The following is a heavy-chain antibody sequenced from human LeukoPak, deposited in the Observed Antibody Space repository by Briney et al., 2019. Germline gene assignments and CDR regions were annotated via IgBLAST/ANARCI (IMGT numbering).Heavy chain of an antibody. CDR3: AAEQTYGDYGSVH. CDR1: GGSFSGYY. CDR2: INHSGST. V-gene: IGHV4-34*01. J-gene: IGHJ4*02. Sequence: PSETLSLTCAVYGGSFSGYYWSWIRQPPGKGLEWIGEINHSGSTNYNPSLKSRVTISVDTSKSQFSLKLSSVTAADTAVYYCAAEQTYGDYGSVHWGQGTLVTVSS. D-gene: IGHD4-17*01.